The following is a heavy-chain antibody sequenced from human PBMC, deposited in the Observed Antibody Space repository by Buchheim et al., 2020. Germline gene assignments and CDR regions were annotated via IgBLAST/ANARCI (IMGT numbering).Heavy chain of an antibody. CDR2: ISYDGSNN. CDR3: ARGQSYYDSSGYYYRNYGMDV. D-gene: IGHD3-22*01. CDR1: GFTFSSYA. V-gene: IGHV3-30*04. Sequence: QVQLVESGGGVVQPGRSLRLSCAASGFTFSSYAMHWVRQAPGKGLEWVAVISYDGSNNYYADSVKGRFTISRDNSKNTLYLQMNSLRAEDTAVYYCARGQSYYDSSGYYYRNYGMDVWGQGTT. J-gene: IGHJ6*02.